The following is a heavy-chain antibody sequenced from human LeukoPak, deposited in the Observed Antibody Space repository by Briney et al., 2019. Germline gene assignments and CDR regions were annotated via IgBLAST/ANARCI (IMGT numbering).Heavy chain of an antibody. CDR2: ISGSGGST. CDR3: ATGRAAAGWDTFDY. V-gene: IGHV3-23*01. Sequence: GGSLRLSCAASGFTFSSYAMSWVGQAPGKGVEGCSVISGSGGSTYYADSVKGRFTISRDNSKNTLYLQTNSLRAEDTAVYYCATGRAAAGWDTFDYWGQGTLVTVSS. D-gene: IGHD6-13*01. CDR1: GFTFSSYA. J-gene: IGHJ4*02.